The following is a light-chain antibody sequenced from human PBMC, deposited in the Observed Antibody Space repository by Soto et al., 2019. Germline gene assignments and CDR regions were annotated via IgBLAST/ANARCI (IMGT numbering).Light chain of an antibody. V-gene: IGKV3-15*01. CDR2: GAS. J-gene: IGKJ2*01. Sequence: EIVMTQSPATLSVSPGERATLSCRASQSVSSNLAWYQQNPGQAPRLLIYGASTRATGIPARFSGRGSGTEFTLTISSLPSEDFAVYYCQKYNNWPLEFTFGQGTKLEIK. CDR1: QSVSSN. CDR3: QKYNNWPLEFT.